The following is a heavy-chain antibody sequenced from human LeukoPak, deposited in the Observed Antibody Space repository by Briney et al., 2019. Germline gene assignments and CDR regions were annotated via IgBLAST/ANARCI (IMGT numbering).Heavy chain of an antibody. CDR2: IYHSGST. D-gene: IGHD6-19*01. CDR1: GGSISRSNW. CDR3: ARDGSSGWYRSAFDI. V-gene: IGHV4-4*02. J-gene: IGHJ3*02. Sequence: SGTLSLTCAVSGGSISRSNWWSWVRQPPGKGLEWIGEIYHSGSTNYNPSLKSRVTISVDKSKNQFSLKLSSVTAADTAVYYCARDGSSGWYRSAFDIWGQGTMVTVSS.